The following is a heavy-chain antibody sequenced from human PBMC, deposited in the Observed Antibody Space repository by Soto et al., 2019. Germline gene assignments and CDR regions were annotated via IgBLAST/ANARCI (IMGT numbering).Heavy chain of an antibody. V-gene: IGHV3-23*01. Sequence: EVRLLESGGGLVQPGGSLRLSCAASGFSFSSYDMTWVRQAPGQGLEWVSSLSVTGGGPYYADSVRGRFTMSRNNSKNTLALEMSGLRADDSAVYYCAKGRETTTSAKFCFDNRGQGTLVTVSS. D-gene: IGHD1-26*01. CDR1: GFSFSSYD. J-gene: IGHJ4*02. CDR2: LSVTGGGP. CDR3: AKGRETTTSAKFCFDN.